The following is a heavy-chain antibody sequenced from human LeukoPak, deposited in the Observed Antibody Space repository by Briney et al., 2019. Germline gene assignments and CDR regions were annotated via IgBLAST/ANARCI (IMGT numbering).Heavy chain of an antibody. Sequence: GGSLRLSCAASGFTFSSYWMHWVRQAPGKGLVWVSRINSDGSSTSYADSVKGRFTISRDNAKNTLCLQMNSLRAEDTAVYYCARTSYDSSGYPYFDYWGQGTLVTVSS. J-gene: IGHJ4*02. D-gene: IGHD3-22*01. V-gene: IGHV3-74*01. CDR3: ARTSYDSSGYPYFDY. CDR1: GFTFSSYW. CDR2: INSDGSST.